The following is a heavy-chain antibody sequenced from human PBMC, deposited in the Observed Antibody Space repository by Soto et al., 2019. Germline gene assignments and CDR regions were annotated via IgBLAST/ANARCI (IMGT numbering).Heavy chain of an antibody. CDR3: ARMSRRTTGSRGPFDP. V-gene: IGHV4-34*01. J-gene: IGHJ5*02. D-gene: IGHD1-1*01. CDR1: GGSFSGYD. CDR2: INHSGST. Sequence: SETLSLTCAVDGGSFSGYDWSWIRQPPGKGLEWIGEINHSGSTNYNPFLKSRVTISVDTSKNQFSLKLSSVTAADTAVYYCARMSRRTTGSRGPFDPWGQGTLVTVSS.